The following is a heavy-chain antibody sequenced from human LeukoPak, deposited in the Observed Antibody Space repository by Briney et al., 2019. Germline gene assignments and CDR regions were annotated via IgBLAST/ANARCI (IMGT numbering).Heavy chain of an antibody. J-gene: IGHJ3*02. V-gene: IGHV3-30-3*01. CDR3: ARGKFFDI. CDR1: AFTFSHYP. Sequence: GGSLRLSREASAFTFSHYPMDWVRQAPGKGLELVAIISDDGTNRYYADSVKGRFTISRDDSNNTVCLQMNSLRVDDMAIYFCARGKFFDIWGQGTMVTVSS. CDR2: ISDDGTNR.